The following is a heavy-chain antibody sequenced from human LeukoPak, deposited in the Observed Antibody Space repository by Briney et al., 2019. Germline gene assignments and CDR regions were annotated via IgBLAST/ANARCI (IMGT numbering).Heavy chain of an antibody. V-gene: IGHV3-7*01. CDR2: IKHDGSDK. CDR1: GFTFSNYW. CDR3: ARGFADS. J-gene: IGHJ5*01. D-gene: IGHD3-3*01. Sequence: PGGSLRLSCAASGFTFSNYWMSWVRQSPEKGLEWVANIKHDGSDKYYSDSVKGRFTVSRDNAKNSLYLQLNSLRVEDTAVYYCARGFADSWGQGTLVTVSS.